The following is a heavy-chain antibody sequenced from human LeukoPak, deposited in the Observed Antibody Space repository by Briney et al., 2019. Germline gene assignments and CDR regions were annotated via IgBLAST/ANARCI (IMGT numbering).Heavy chain of an antibody. CDR2: ISSSSSYI. Sequence: GGSLRLSXAASGFTFSSYSMNWVRQAPGKGLEWVSSISSSSSYIYHADSVKDRFTISRDNAKNSLYLQMNSLRAEDTAVYYCARDSTDFDCWGQGTLVTVSS. CDR1: GFTFSSYS. V-gene: IGHV3-21*01. CDR3: ARDSTDFDC. J-gene: IGHJ4*02.